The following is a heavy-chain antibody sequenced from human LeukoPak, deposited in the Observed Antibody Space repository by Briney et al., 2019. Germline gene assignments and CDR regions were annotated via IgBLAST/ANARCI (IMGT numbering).Heavy chain of an antibody. V-gene: IGHV3-48*04. D-gene: IGHD2-15*01. CDR3: ARDRGGSYSAIDY. CDR2: ISSSSITI. J-gene: IGHJ4*02. Sequence: GGSLRLSCAASGFTFSSYSLNWVRQAPGKGLEWVSFISSSSITIYYADSVKGRFAISRDNAEKSLYLQMNSLRAEDTAVYYCARDRGGSYSAIDYWGQGTLVTVSS. CDR1: GFTFSSYS.